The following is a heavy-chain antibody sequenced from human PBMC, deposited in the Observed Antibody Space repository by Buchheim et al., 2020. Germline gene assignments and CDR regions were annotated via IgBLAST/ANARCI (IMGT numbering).Heavy chain of an antibody. D-gene: IGHD1-26*01. CDR1: GFTFSSYG. CDR3: AKDVALYSGRAGGMDV. CDR2: ISYDGSNK. Sequence: QVQLVESGGGVVQPGRSLRLSCAASGFTFSSYGMHWVRPAPGKGLEWVAVISYDGSNKYYADSVKGRFTISRDNSKNTLYLQMNSLRAEDTAVYYCAKDVALYSGRAGGMDVWGQGTT. J-gene: IGHJ6*02. V-gene: IGHV3-30*18.